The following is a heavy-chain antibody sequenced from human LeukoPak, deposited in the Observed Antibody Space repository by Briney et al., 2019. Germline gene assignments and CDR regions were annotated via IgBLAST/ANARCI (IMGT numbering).Heavy chain of an antibody. CDR1: GFTFSSYA. Sequence: PGGSLRLSCAASGFTFSSYAMSWVRQAPGKGLEWVSAISGSGGSTYYADSVKGRFTTSRDNSKNTLYLQMNSLRAEDTAVYYYAKAVAGQFGYWGQGTLVTVSS. D-gene: IGHD6-19*01. CDR2: ISGSGGST. V-gene: IGHV3-23*01. CDR3: AKAVAGQFGY. J-gene: IGHJ4*02.